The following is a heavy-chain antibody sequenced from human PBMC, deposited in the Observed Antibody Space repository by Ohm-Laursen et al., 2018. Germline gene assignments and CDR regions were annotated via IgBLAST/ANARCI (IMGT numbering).Heavy chain of an antibody. J-gene: IGHJ6*02. CDR1: GFAFEDSW. CDR2: IKQDESEK. CDR3: ARDFRREYCSGGSCYNGLDV. D-gene: IGHD2-15*01. V-gene: IGHV3-7*01. Sequence: SLRLSCAASGFAFEDSWMTWVRQAPGKGLEWVANIKQDESEKLYLDSVKGRFTVSRNNPKNSLFLEMNRLRAEDTGVYYCARDFRREYCSGGSCYNGLDVWGQGTTVTVSS.